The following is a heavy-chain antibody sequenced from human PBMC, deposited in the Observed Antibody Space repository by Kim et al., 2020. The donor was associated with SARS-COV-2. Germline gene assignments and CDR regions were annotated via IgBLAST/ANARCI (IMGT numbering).Heavy chain of an antibody. D-gene: IGHD6-19*01. Sequence: GGSLRLSCAASGFTFSTYGMHWVRQAPGKGLEWVAVIWYDGSNEYYADSVKGRFTSSRDNSKNTLYLQMNSLRAEDTAVYYCARDLWYSSGPTYYFDYWGQGTLVTVSS. CDR3: ARDLWYSSGPTYYFDY. J-gene: IGHJ4*02. V-gene: IGHV3-33*01. CDR2: IWYDGSNE. CDR1: GFTFSTYG.